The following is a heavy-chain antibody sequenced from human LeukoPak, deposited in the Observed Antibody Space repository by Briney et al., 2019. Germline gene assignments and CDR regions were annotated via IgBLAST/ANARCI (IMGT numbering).Heavy chain of an antibody. CDR2: IHYSGST. CDR1: GGSISSGDYY. D-gene: IGHD5-12*01. CDR3: ARVIGYDQLDY. V-gene: IGHV4-31*03. J-gene: IGHJ4*02. Sequence: SETLSLTCTVSGGSISSGDYYWSWIRQHPGKGLEWIGYIHYSGSTYYNPSLKSRVSISVSTSNNRFSLQLSSVTAADTGVYYCARVIGYDQLDYWGQGTLVTVSS.